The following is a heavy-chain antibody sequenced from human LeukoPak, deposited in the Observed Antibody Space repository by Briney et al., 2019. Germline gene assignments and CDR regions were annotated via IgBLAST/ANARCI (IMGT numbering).Heavy chain of an antibody. Sequence: ASVKVSCKASGYTFSTYAIHWVRQAPGQGLERMGWINTNTGNPTHAQGFTGRFVFSSDTSVSTAYLQISSLKAEDTAVYYCARDIPNWATDVWGQGTTVTVSS. V-gene: IGHV7-4-1*02. CDR2: INTNTGNP. CDR1: GYTFSTYA. D-gene: IGHD7-27*01. CDR3: ARDIPNWATDV. J-gene: IGHJ6*02.